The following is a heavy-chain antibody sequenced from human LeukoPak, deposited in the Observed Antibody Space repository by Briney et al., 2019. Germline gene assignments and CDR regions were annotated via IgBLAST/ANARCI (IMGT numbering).Heavy chain of an antibody. Sequence: GGSLRLSCAASGLTFSGYWMSWVRQAPGKGLEWVGNIQENGSGKHYVDSVKGRFTISRDNARNSLYLQMNSLKVEDTAVYYCARDSIYRGSFSTFDYWGQGILVTVSS. D-gene: IGHD1-26*01. J-gene: IGHJ4*02. CDR2: IQENGSGK. CDR3: ARDSIYRGSFSTFDY. CDR1: GLTFSGYW. V-gene: IGHV3-7*01.